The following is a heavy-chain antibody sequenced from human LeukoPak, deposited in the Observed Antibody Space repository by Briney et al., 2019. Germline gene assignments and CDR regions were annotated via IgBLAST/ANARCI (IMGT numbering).Heavy chain of an antibody. V-gene: IGHV3-33*01. CDR1: GFTFNNYG. CDR2: IWFDGSNK. J-gene: IGHJ4*02. Sequence: GGSLRLSCAASGFTFNNYGMHWVRQAPGKGLEWVAVIWFDGSNKYCADSVKGRFTISRDNSKNTLSLQMNSLRAEDTAVYYCARALREVTTSSYGYWGQGTLVTVSS. D-gene: IGHD4-17*01. CDR3: ARALREVTTSSYGY.